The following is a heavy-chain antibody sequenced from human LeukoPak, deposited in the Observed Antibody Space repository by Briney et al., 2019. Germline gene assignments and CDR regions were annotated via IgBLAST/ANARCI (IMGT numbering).Heavy chain of an antibody. V-gene: IGHV4-4*07. Sequence: PSETLPLTCTVSGGSISSYYWSWIRQPAGKGLEWIGRIYTSGSTNYNPSLKSRVTMSVDTSKNQFSLKLSSVTAADTAVYYCARSYYYDSSGYFYYGMDVWGQGTTVTVSS. CDR1: GGSISSYY. CDR2: IYTSGST. J-gene: IGHJ6*02. CDR3: ARSYYYDSSGYFYYGMDV. D-gene: IGHD3-22*01.